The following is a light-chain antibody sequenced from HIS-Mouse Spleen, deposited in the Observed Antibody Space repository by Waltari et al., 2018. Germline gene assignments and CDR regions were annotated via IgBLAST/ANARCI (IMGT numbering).Light chain of an antibody. CDR2: AAS. Sequence: DIQLTQSPSFLSASVGDRVNIPCRASQGISSYLPWYQQKPGKAPKLLIYAASTLQSGVPSRFSGSGSGTEFTLTISSLQPEDFATYYCQQLNSYPPTFGQGTKVEIK. V-gene: IGKV1-9*01. J-gene: IGKJ1*01. CDR1: QGISSY. CDR3: QQLNSYPPT.